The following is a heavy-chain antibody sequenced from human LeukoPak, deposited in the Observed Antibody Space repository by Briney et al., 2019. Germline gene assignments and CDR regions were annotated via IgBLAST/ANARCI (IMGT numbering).Heavy chain of an antibody. D-gene: IGHD6-13*01. CDR1: GFTFSSYG. CDR2: IRYDGSNK. Sequence: PGGSLRLSRAASGFTFSSYGMHWVRQAPGKGLEWVAFIRYDGSNKYYADSVKGRFTISRDNSKNTLYLQMNSLRAEDTAVYYCAKLAAAGIAAAGDDALTFDYWGQGTLVTVSS. V-gene: IGHV3-30*02. CDR3: AKLAAAGIAAAGDDALTFDY. J-gene: IGHJ4*02.